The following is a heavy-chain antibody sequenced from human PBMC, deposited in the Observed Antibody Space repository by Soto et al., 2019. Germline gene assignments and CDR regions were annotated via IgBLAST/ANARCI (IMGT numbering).Heavy chain of an antibody. J-gene: IGHJ4*02. D-gene: IGHD1-1*01. V-gene: IGHV1-8*01. Sequence: QVQLVQSGAEVRKPGASVKVSCEASGYTFTSYDIYWVRQATGQGLEWMGWMNPNTGNSGYAQKFQGRVTMTSETSISTAHMELSSLRSEDTAVYYCARRAETNGWNGFGADKYYFDFWGQGPLVTVSS. CDR3: ARRAETNGWNGFGADKYYFDF. CDR1: GYTFTSYD. CDR2: MNPNTGNS.